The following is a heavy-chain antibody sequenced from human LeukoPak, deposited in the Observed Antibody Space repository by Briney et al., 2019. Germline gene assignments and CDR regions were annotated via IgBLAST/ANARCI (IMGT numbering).Heavy chain of an antibody. J-gene: IGHJ4*02. Sequence: GGSLRLSCAASGFTFSSYAMHWVRQAPGKGLEWVAVISSDGGDKKYAESVKGRFTISRDNSKNTLYLQMNSLRAEDTAVYYCAKGTTPGIAVAGTGFDYWGQGTLVTVSS. D-gene: IGHD6-19*01. CDR3: AKGTTPGIAVAGTGFDY. CDR2: ISSDGGDK. CDR1: GFTFSSYA. V-gene: IGHV3-30*04.